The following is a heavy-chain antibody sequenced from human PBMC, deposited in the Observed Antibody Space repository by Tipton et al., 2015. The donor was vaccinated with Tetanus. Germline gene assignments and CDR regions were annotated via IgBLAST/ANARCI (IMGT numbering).Heavy chain of an antibody. D-gene: IGHD1-26*01. CDR3: ARAIIGSFSSADF. V-gene: IGHV4-31*01. CDR2: IYYTHDT. J-gene: IGHJ4*02. Sequence: TLSLTCTVSGGSIYSGGYSWTWIRQRTGKGLEWIGYIYYTHDTYYNPSLLSLITISLDTTNNLFFLHLISVTAAYTAVYFCARAIIGSFSSADFWGLGTLVTVSS. CDR1: GGSIYSGGYS.